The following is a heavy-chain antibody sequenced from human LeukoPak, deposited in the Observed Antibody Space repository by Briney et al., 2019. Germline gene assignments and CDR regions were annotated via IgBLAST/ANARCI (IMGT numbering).Heavy chain of an antibody. D-gene: IGHD6-6*01. CDR2: ISGSGGST. V-gene: IGHV3-23*01. J-gene: IGHJ4*02. Sequence: GGSLRLSCAASGFTFSSHAMSWVRRAPGKGLEWVSAISGSGGSTYYADSVKGRFTISRDNSKNTLYLQMNSLRADDTAVYFCAMIEQVVSNVEGGYWGQGTLVTVSS. CDR1: GFTFSSHA. CDR3: AMIEQVVSNVEGGY.